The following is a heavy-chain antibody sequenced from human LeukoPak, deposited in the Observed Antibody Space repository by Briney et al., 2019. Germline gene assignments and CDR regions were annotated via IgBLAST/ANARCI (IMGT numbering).Heavy chain of an antibody. CDR1: GFTFSSYW. J-gene: IGHJ3*02. CDR3: GRPARRDVFDI. V-gene: IGHV3-7*01. CDR2: IRQEGSEK. Sequence: GGSLRLSCAASGFTFSSYWMSWVRQAPGKGLEWVANIRQEGSEKYYVDSVKGRFTISRDNAKNSLYLQMNSLRADDTAVYYWGRPARRDVFDIGGQGTMVTVFS.